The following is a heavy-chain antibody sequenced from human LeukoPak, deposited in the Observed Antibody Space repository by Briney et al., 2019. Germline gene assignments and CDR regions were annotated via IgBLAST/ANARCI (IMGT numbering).Heavy chain of an antibody. D-gene: IGHD6-19*01. J-gene: IGHJ5*02. CDR3: ARGIAVAGTDWFDP. V-gene: IGHV4-4*02. CDR1: GFTFSSYAM. Sequence: GSLRLSCAASGFTFSSYAMSWVRQPPGKGLEWIGEIYHSGSTNYNPSLKSRVTISVDKSKNQFSLKLSSVTAADTAVYYCARGIAVAGTDWFDPWGQGTLVTVSS. CDR2: IYHSGST.